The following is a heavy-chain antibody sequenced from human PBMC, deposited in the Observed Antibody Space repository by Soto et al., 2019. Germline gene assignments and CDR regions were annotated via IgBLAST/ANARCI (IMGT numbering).Heavy chain of an antibody. CDR3: ARVADKHVSNWPSPFDY. CDR2: IYYSGNM. CDR1: GGSISSGGYY. Sequence: SETLSLTCTVSGGSISSGGYYWSWIRQHPGKGLEWIGYIYYSGNMYYNPSLKSRVTISVDTSKNQISLKMSSVTAADTAVYYCARVADKHVSNWPSPFDYWGQGTLVTVSS. V-gene: IGHV4-31*03. J-gene: IGHJ4*02. D-gene: IGHD6-13*01.